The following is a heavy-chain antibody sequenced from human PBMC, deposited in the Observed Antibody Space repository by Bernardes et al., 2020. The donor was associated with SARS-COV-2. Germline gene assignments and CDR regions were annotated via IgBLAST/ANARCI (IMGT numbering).Heavy chain of an antibody. D-gene: IGHD6-13*01. CDR2: IHTSGST. Sequence: ATLSLTCPVSGCTISRYYLSWLRPPAGRGLEWLGRIHTSGSTNYNPSLKSRVTMSVDTPKNQFSLKLSSVTAADTAVYYCARDPKGDSSSHYWGQGTLVTVSS. V-gene: IGHV4-4*07. CDR3: ARDPKGDSSSHY. CDR1: GCTISRYY. J-gene: IGHJ4*02.